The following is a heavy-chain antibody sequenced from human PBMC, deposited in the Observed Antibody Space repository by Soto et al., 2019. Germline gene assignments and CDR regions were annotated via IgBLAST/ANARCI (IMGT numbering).Heavy chain of an antibody. V-gene: IGHV1-69*02. CDR3: ARGVVAAPEVYYYYGMDV. J-gene: IGHJ6*02. Sequence: QVQLVQSGAAVKKPGSSVKVSCKASGGTFSSYTISWVRQAPGQGLEWMGRIIPILGIANYAQKFQGRVTITADKSTSTAYMELSSLRSEDTAVYYCARGVVAAPEVYYYYGMDVWGQGTTVTVSS. CDR1: GGTFSSYT. CDR2: IIPILGIA. D-gene: IGHD2-15*01.